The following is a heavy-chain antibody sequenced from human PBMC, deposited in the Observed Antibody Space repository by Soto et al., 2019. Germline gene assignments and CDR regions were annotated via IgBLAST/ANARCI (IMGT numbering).Heavy chain of an antibody. Sequence: GSLRLSCAASGFTFSSYEMNRVRQAPGKGLEWVSYISSSGSTIYYADSVKGRFTISRDNAKNSLYLQMNSLRAEDTAVYYCARVGFVLLPDYWGQGTLVTVSS. CDR3: ARVGFVLLPDY. CDR2: ISSSGSTI. CDR1: GFTFSSYE. V-gene: IGHV3-48*03. D-gene: IGHD3-10*01. J-gene: IGHJ4*02.